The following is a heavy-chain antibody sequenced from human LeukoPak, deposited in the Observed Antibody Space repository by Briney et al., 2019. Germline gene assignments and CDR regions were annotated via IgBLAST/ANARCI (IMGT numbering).Heavy chain of an antibody. D-gene: IGHD1-7*01. CDR1: GGSFSGYY. V-gene: IGHV4-34*01. J-gene: IGHJ4*02. Sequence: PSETLSLTCAVYGGSFSGYYWSWIRQPPGKGLEWIGEINHSGSTNYNPSLKSRVTVSVDTSKNQFSLKLSSVTAADTAVYYCARGRYNWNYEPYYFDYWGQGTLVTVSS. CDR3: ARGRYNWNYEPYYFDY. CDR2: INHSGST.